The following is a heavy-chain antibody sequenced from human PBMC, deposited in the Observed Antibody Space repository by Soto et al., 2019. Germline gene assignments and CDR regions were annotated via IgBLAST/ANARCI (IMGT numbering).Heavy chain of an antibody. CDR1: GGSISSHY. Sequence: SETLSLTCTVSGGSISSHYWSLLRQPPGKGLEWIGYIYYSGSTNYNPSLKSRVTISVDTSKNQFSLKLSSVTAADTAVYYCAKFYGGNSAHTYTIDPWGQGTLVTVSS. D-gene: IGHD2-21*02. CDR2: IYYSGST. J-gene: IGHJ5*02. CDR3: AKFYGGNSAHTYTIDP. V-gene: IGHV4-59*11.